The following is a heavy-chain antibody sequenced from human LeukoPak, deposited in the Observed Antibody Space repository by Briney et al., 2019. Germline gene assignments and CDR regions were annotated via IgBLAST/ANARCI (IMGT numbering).Heavy chain of an antibody. CDR3: AKGSHIAVAVHYYFDY. J-gene: IGHJ4*02. Sequence: PGGSLRLSCAASGFTFSSYGMHWVRQAPGKGLEWVAFIRYDGSNKYYADSVKGRFTISRDNSKNTLYLQMNSLRAEDTAVYYCAKGSHIAVAVHYYFDYWGQGTLVTVSS. CDR1: GFTFSSYG. V-gene: IGHV3-30*02. CDR2: IRYDGSNK. D-gene: IGHD6-19*01.